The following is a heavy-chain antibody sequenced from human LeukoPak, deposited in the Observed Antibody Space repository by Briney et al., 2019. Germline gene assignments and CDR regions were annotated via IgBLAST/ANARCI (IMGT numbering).Heavy chain of an antibody. CDR2: INHSGST. V-gene: IGHV4-34*01. Sequence: SETLSLTCAVYGGSFSGYHWSWIRQPPGKGLEWIGEINHSGSTNYNPSLKSRVTISVDTSKNQFSLKLSSVTAADTAVYYCARGFLVVVPAAIGSYYFDYWGQGTLVTVSS. CDR3: ARGFLVVVPAAIGSYYFDY. J-gene: IGHJ4*02. CDR1: GGSFSGYH. D-gene: IGHD2-2*01.